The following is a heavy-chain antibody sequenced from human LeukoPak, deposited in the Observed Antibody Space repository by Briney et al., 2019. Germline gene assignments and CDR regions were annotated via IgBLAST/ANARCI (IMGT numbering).Heavy chain of an antibody. V-gene: IGHV3-21*04. D-gene: IGHD3-22*01. CDR2: ISSSSSYI. J-gene: IGHJ3*01. Sequence: GGSLRLSCAASGFTFSSYSMNWVRQAPGKGLEWVSSISSSSSYIYYADSVKGRFTISRDNSKNTLYLQMNSLRAEDTAVYYCAKDYYDSSGSLWGQGTMVTVSS. CDR3: AKDYYDSSGSL. CDR1: GFTFSSYS.